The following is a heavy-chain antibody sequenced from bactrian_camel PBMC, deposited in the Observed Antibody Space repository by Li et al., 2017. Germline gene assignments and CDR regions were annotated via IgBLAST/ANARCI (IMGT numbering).Heavy chain of an antibody. CDR3: ATARSFYGAGICYTAAEKYGP. CDR2: IYTGGSSAT. J-gene: IGHJ6*01. V-gene: IGHV3S53*01. Sequence: HVQLVESGGGSVQAGESLKLSCVASGGAYYLNCVGWFRQTPGKEREAVASIYTGGSSATNYADSVKGRFTISSDNTANTVYLQMNNLRPEDTGRYYCATARSFYGAGICYTAAEKYGPWGQGTQVTVS. D-gene: IGHD2*01. CDR1: GGAYYLNC.